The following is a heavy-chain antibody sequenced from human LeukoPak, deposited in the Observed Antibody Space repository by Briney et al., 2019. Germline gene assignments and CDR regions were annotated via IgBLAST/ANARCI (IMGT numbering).Heavy chain of an antibody. CDR1: GYTLTELS. V-gene: IGHV1-24*01. CDR2: FDPEDGKT. Sequence: VASVKVSCKVSGYTLTELSMFWVRQAPGKGLEWMGSFDPEDGKTVYAQKFQGRVTMTEDTSTYTAYMELSSLRSEDTAVYYCATGYLVTAGLMDVWGQGTTVTVSS. CDR3: ATGYLVTAGLMDV. D-gene: IGHD6-13*01. J-gene: IGHJ6*02.